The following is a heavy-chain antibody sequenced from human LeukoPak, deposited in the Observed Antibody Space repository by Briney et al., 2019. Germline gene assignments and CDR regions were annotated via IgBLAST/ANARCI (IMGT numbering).Heavy chain of an antibody. V-gene: IGHV3-21*01. D-gene: IGHD2-15*01. CDR2: ISSSSSYI. Sequence: GGSLRLSCAASGFTFSSYSMNWVRQAPGKGLEWVSSISSSSSYIYYADSVKGRFTISRDNAKNSLYPQMNSLRAEDTAVYYCARDYCSGGSCYRNDAFDIWGQGTMATVSS. J-gene: IGHJ3*02. CDR1: GFTFSSYS. CDR3: ARDYCSGGSCYRNDAFDI.